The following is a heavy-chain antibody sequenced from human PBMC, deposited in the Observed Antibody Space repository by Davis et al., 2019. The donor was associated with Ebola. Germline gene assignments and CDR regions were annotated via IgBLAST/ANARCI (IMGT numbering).Heavy chain of an antibody. D-gene: IGHD5-12*01. CDR2: IYSGGST. Sequence: GESLKISCAASGFTVSSNYMSWVRQAPGKGLEWVSVIYSGGSTYYADSVKGRFTISRDNSKNTLYLQMNSLRAEDTAVYYCARDSGYGHFDYWGQGTLVTVSS. CDR1: GFTVSSNY. V-gene: IGHV3-53*01. CDR3: ARDSGYGHFDY. J-gene: IGHJ4*02.